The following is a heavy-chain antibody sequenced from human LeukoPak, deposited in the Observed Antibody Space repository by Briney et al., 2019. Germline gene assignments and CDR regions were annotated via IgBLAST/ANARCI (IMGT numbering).Heavy chain of an antibody. J-gene: IGHJ4*02. CDR3: ARVSSYGQIDY. CDR1: GFTFSSYW. Sequence: GGSLRLSCAASGFTFSSYWMSWVRQAPGKGLEWVANIKQDGSEKYYVDSVKGRFTISRDNAKNSLYLQMNSLRDEDTAVYYCARVSSYGQIDYWGQGTLVTVSS. D-gene: IGHD5-18*01. CDR2: IKQDGSEK. V-gene: IGHV3-7*01.